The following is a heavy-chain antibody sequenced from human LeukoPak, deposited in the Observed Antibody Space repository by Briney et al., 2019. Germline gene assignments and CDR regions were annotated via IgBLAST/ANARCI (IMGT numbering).Heavy chain of an antibody. J-gene: IGHJ5*02. V-gene: IGHV3-7*01. Sequence: PGGSLRLSCAASGFTFSSYEMNWVRQAPGKGLEWVANIKQDGSEKYYVDSVKGRFTISRDNAKNSLYLQMNSLRAEDTAVYYCARTRLQANWFDPWGQGTLVTVSS. CDR1: GFTFSSYE. D-gene: IGHD4-11*01. CDR3: ARTRLQANWFDP. CDR2: IKQDGSEK.